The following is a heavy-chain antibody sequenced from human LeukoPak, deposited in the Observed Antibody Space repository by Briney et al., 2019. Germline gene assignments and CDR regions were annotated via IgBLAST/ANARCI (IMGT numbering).Heavy chain of an antibody. V-gene: IGHV4-61*02. CDR3: ARRGGDRYYDFWSGYRESYYFDY. Sequence: SETLSLTCTVSGGSISSGSYYWSWIRQPAGKGLEWIGRIYTSGSTNYNPSLKSRVTISVDTSKNQFSLKLSSVTAADTAVYYCARRGGDRYYDFWSGYRESYYFDYWGQGTLVTVSS. CDR1: GGSISSGSYY. CDR2: IYTSGST. D-gene: IGHD3-3*01. J-gene: IGHJ4*02.